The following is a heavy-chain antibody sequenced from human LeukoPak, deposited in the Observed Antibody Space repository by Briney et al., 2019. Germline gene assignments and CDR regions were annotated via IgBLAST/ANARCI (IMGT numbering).Heavy chain of an antibody. CDR1: GGSFSGYY. J-gene: IGHJ6*02. V-gene: IGHV4-34*01. CDR2: INHSGST. CDR3: ASAGRGYSYGWDDYYGMDV. D-gene: IGHD5-18*01. Sequence: PSETLSLTCAVYGGSFSGYYWSWIRQPPGKGLEWIGEINHSGSTNYNPSLKSRVTISVDTSKNQFSLKLSSVTAADTAVYYCASAGRGYSYGWDDYYGMDVWGQGTTVTVSS.